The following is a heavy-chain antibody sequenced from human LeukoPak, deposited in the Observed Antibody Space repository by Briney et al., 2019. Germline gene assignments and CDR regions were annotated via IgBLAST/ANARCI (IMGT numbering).Heavy chain of an antibody. CDR1: GYIFTSYY. V-gene: IGHV1-46*01. CDR3: ARDRYSSSFLVY. Sequence: ASVKVSCKASGYIFTSYYMHWARQAPGQGLEWMGIINPSGGSTSYAQKFQGRVTMTRDMSTSTVYMELSSLRSEDTAVYYCARDRYSSSFLVYWGQGTLVTVSS. CDR2: INPSGGST. D-gene: IGHD6-6*01. J-gene: IGHJ4*02.